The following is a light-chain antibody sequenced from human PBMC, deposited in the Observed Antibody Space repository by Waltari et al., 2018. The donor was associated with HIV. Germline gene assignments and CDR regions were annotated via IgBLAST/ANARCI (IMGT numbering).Light chain of an antibody. Sequence: TGTSSDVGGYNYVSWYQQHPGKAPKLMIYEVSKRPSGVPDRFSGSKSGNTASLTVSGLQAEDEADYYCSSYAGSNNLVFGGGTKLTVL. CDR2: EVS. CDR1: SSDVGGYNY. CDR3: SSYAGSNNLV. V-gene: IGLV2-8*01. J-gene: IGLJ2*01.